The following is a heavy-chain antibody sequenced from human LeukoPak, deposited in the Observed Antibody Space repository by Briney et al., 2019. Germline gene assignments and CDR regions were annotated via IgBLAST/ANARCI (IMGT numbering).Heavy chain of an antibody. Sequence: PSETLSLTCTVSGGSISGYYWSWIRQPAGKGLEWIGRIYTSGSTNYNPSLKSRVTISVDKSKNQFSLKLSSVTAADTAVYYCARNYYDSNGYRYFDYWGQGTLATVSS. CDR3: ARNYYDSNGYRYFDY. CDR2: IYTSGST. V-gene: IGHV4-4*07. CDR1: GGSISGYY. D-gene: IGHD3-22*01. J-gene: IGHJ4*02.